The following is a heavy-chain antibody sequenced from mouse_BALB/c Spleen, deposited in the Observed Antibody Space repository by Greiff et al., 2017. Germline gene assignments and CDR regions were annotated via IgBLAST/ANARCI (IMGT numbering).Heavy chain of an antibody. CDR2: ISDGGSYT. J-gene: IGHJ4*01. CDR3: ARAFMITRGMDY. Sequence: EVQGVESGGGLVKPGGSLKLSCAASGFTFSDYYMYWVRQTPEKRLEWVATISDGGSYTYYPDSVKGRFTISRDNAKNNLYLQMSSLKSEDTAMYYCARAFMITRGMDYWGQGTSVTVSS. CDR1: GFTFSDYY. D-gene: IGHD2-4*01. V-gene: IGHV5-4*02.